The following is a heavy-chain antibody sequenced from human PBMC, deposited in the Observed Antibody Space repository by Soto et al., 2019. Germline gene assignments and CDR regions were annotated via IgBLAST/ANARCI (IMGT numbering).Heavy chain of an antibody. J-gene: IGHJ4*02. D-gene: IGHD1-26*01. CDR1: GGSSDNYC. CDR3: ATIVGANDF. CDR2: IYSSGSA. Sequence: SETKPVSKSVAGGSSDNYCGSRIRKHAGKGLEWIGHIYSSGSANYNPSLKSRVSMSVDTSKNQFSLKLNSVTAAYTAVYYCATIVGANDFSGQAALVTVS. V-gene: IGHV4-4*07.